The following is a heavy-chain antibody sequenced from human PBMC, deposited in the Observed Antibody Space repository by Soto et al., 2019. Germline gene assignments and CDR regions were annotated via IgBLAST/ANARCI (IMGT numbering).Heavy chain of an antibody. J-gene: IGHJ4*02. Sequence: SETLSLTCAVYGGSFIGYYWSWIRQPPGKGLEWIGEINHSGSTNYNPSLKSRVTISVDTSKNQFSLKLSSVTAADTAVYYCARNLRSVTGTPFDYWGQGTLVTVSS. CDR3: ARNLRSVTGTPFDY. CDR1: GGSFIGYY. V-gene: IGHV4-34*01. CDR2: INHSGST. D-gene: IGHD2-8*02.